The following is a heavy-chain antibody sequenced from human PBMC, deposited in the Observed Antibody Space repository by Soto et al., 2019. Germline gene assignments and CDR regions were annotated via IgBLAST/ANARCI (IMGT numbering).Heavy chain of an antibody. V-gene: IGHV1-69*02. D-gene: IGHD2-2*01. Sequence: ASVKVSCKASGGTFSSYTISWVRQAPGQGLEWMGRIIPILGIANYAQKFQGRVTITADKSTSTAYMELSSLRSEDTAVYYCARGRRYCSSTSCSLLYYYYMDVWGKGTTVTVSS. CDR3: ARGRRYCSSTSCSLLYYYYMDV. CDR2: IIPILGIA. J-gene: IGHJ6*03. CDR1: GGTFSSYT.